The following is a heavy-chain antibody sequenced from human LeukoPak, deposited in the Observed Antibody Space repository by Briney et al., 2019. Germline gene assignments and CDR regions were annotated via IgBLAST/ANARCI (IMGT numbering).Heavy chain of an antibody. Sequence: SETLSLTCTVSGGSISSSSYYWGWIRQPPGKGLEWIGSIYYSGSTYYNPSLKSRVTISVDTSKNQFSLKLSSVTAADTAVYYCARDRYYGSGIGDWGQGTLVTVSS. J-gene: IGHJ4*02. D-gene: IGHD3-10*01. CDR1: GGSISSSSYY. V-gene: IGHV4-39*07. CDR2: IYYSGST. CDR3: ARDRYYGSGIGD.